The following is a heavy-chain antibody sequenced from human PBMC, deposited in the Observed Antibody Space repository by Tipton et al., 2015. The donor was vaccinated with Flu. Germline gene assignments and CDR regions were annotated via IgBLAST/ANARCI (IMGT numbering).Heavy chain of an antibody. V-gene: IGHV5-51*01. Sequence: QLVQSGAEVIKPGESLKISCQGSGYSFSTYWIGWVRQMPGKGLEWMGIIYPGDSDARYSPSFQGQVTISADKSISTAYLQWSGLKACGSAMYYCARRAYDSRVGYYFDYWGQGTLVTVSS. CDR3: ARRAYDSRVGYYFDY. D-gene: IGHD3-22*01. CDR1: GYSFSTYW. CDR2: IYPGDSDA. J-gene: IGHJ4*02.